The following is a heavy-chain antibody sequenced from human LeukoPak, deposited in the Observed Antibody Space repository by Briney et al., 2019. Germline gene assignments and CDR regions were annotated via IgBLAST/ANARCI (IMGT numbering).Heavy chain of an antibody. CDR2: IYTSGST. CDR1: GGPISSYY. CDR3: ARHSSKYYDILTGYYNGYYYYMDV. J-gene: IGHJ6*03. V-gene: IGHV4-4*07. D-gene: IGHD3-9*01. Sequence: SETLSLTCTVSGGPISSYYWSWIRQPAGKGLEWIGRIYTSGSTYYNPSLKSRVTISVDTSKNQFSLKLSSVTAADTAVYYCARHSSKYYDILTGYYNGYYYYMDVWGKGTTVTVSS.